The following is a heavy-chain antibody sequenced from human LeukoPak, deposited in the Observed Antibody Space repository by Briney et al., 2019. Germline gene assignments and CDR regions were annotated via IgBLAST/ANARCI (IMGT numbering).Heavy chain of an antibody. CDR2: ITGSGGRGCL. D-gene: IGHD2-8*02. CDR3: AKGDKGHCTGVKCYPFDY. J-gene: IGHJ4*02. Sequence: PGGSLRLSCVASGFTYPNYAMNWVRQAPGKRLEWVSSITGSGGRGCLYYADSVKGRFTISRDNSKNTLFLQMSSLRAEDTAVYHCAKGDKGHCTGVKCYPFDYWGQGTVVTVSS. CDR1: GFTYPNYA. V-gene: IGHV3-23*01.